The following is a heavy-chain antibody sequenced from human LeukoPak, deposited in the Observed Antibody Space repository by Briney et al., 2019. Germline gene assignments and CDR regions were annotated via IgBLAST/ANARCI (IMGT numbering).Heavy chain of an antibody. CDR1: GGTFSSYA. J-gene: IGHJ3*02. D-gene: IGHD3-10*01. CDR3: ATRSGSLNDAFDI. CDR2: IIPIFGTA. V-gene: IGHV1-69*05. Sequence: SVKVSCKASGGTFSSYAISWARQAPGQGLEWMGGIIPIFGTANYAQKFQGRVTITTDESTSTACMELSSLRSEDTAVYYCATRSGSLNDAFDIWGQGTMVTVSS.